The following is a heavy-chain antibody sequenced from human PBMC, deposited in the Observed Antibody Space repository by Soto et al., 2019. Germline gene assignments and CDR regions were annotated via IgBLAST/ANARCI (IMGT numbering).Heavy chain of an antibody. Sequence: GASVKVSCKASGYTFTSYYMHWVRQAPGQGLEWMGIINPSGGSTSYAQKFQGRVTMTRDTSTSTVYMELSSLRSEDTAVYCCAREDYDILTGYYSEARGGYYYYGMDVWGQGTTVTVSS. V-gene: IGHV1-46*01. D-gene: IGHD3-9*01. CDR1: GYTFTSYY. CDR2: INPSGGST. J-gene: IGHJ6*02. CDR3: AREDYDILTGYYSEARGGYYYYGMDV.